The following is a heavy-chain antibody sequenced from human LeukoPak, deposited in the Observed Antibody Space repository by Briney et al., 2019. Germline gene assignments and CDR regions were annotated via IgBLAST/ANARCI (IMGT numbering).Heavy chain of an antibody. V-gene: IGHV3-23*01. CDR3: AKYGPQDSGSSHFDY. CDR2: IRDSGSST. CDR1: GFTFSSYA. D-gene: IGHD1-26*01. Sequence: PGGALRLSCAASGFTFSSYAMSWVRQAPGKGLEWVSAIRDSGSSTHYADSEKGRFTTSRDNSKNTLFLQMNSLRAEDTAIYYCAKYGPQDSGSSHFDYWGQGALVTVSS. J-gene: IGHJ4*02.